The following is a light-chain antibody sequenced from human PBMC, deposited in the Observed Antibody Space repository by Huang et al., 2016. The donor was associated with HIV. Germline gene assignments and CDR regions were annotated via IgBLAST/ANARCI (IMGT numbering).Light chain of an antibody. CDR2: GAS. V-gene: IGKV3-15*01. CDR3: QQYNKWPVT. J-gene: IGKJ1*01. Sequence: EIVMTQSRATLSVSPGERAPLSCRASQSVSSNLAWYQQKPGQAPRLLIYGASTRATGIPARFSGSGSGTEFTLTISSLQSEDFVVYYCQQYNKWPVTFGQGTKVEIK. CDR1: QSVSSN.